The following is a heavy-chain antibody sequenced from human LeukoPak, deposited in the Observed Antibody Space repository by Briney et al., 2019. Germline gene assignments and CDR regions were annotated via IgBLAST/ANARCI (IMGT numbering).Heavy chain of an antibody. V-gene: IGHV1-18*01. D-gene: IGHD1-14*01. CDR1: GYTFTSYG. CDR3: ARVSGRRAVLVLVARHYGMDV. Sequence: GTSVKVSCKASGYTFTSYGISWVRQDPGQGLEWMGWISAYNGNTKYAQKLQSRVTMTTNTYTSTACMELRSLRSDGTAVYYCARVSGRRAVLVLVARHYGMDVWGQGTTVSVSS. J-gene: IGHJ6*02. CDR2: ISAYNGNT.